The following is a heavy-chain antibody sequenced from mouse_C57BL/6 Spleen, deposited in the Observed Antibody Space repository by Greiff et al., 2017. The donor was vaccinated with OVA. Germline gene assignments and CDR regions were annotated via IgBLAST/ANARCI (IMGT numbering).Heavy chain of an antibody. CDR1: GFSLTSYA. CDR3: ARSGSYDGYFPYYFDY. Sequence: QVQLQQSGPGLVAPSQSLSITCTVSGFSLTSYAISWVRQPPGKGLEWLGVIWTGGGTNYNSALKSRLSISKDNSKSQVFLKMNSLQTDDTARYYCARSGSYDGYFPYYFDYWGQGTTLTVSS. V-gene: IGHV2-9-1*01. CDR2: IWTGGGT. D-gene: IGHD2-3*01. J-gene: IGHJ2*01.